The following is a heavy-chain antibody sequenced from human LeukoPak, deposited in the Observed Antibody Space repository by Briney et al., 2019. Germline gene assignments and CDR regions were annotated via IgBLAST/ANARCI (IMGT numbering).Heavy chain of an antibody. D-gene: IGHD3-3*01. CDR2: ISYDGSNK. J-gene: IGHJ4*02. Sequence: PGGSLRLSCAASGFTFSSYGMHWVRQAPGKGLEWVAVISYDGSNKYYADSVKGRFTISRDNSKNTLYLQMNSLRAEDTAVYYCAKKGWEPTSWSYYDFWSGYYPTYYFDYWGQGTLVTVSS. CDR1: GFTFSSYG. CDR3: AKKGWEPTSWSYYDFWSGYYPTYYFDY. V-gene: IGHV3-30*18.